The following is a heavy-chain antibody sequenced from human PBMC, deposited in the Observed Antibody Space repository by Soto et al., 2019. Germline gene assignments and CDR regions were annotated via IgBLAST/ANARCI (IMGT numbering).Heavy chain of an antibody. CDR2: VSGSGGST. J-gene: IGHJ4*02. D-gene: IGHD1-26*01. V-gene: IGHV3-23*01. CDR3: ARDRVTSYSGSYS. CDR1: GLTFSSYA. Sequence: PGGSLRLSCAASGLTFSSYAMSWVRQAPGKGLEWVSAVSGSGGSTYYADSVKGRFTISRDNSKNTLYLQMNSLRAEDTAVYYCARDRVTSYSGSYSWGQGTLVTVSS.